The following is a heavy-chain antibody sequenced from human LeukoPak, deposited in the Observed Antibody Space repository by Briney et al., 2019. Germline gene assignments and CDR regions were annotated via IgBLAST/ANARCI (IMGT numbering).Heavy chain of an antibody. D-gene: IGHD7-27*01. J-gene: IGHJ4*02. Sequence: SQTLSLTCTVSGGSISSGSYYWSWIRQPPGWGLEWNGYIFYSGSTNYNPSLKSRVTISVDTTKNQFSLKLSSVTAADTAVYYCARVPLGITHFDYWGQGTLVTVSS. CDR2: IFYSGST. CDR3: ARVPLGITHFDY. CDR1: GGSISSGSYY. V-gene: IGHV4-61*01.